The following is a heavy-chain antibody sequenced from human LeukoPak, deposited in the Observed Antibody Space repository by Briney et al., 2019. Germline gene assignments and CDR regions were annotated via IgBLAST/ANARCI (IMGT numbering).Heavy chain of an antibody. CDR2: IYYSGST. CDR3: AGSSSWSRINWFDP. Sequence: PSETLSLTCTVSGGSISSYYWSWIRQPPGKGLEWIGYIYYSGSTNYNPSLKSRVTISVDTSKNQFSLKLSSVTAADTAVYYCAGSSSWSRINWFDPWGQGTLVTVSS. D-gene: IGHD6-13*01. V-gene: IGHV4-59*01. J-gene: IGHJ5*02. CDR1: GGSISSYY.